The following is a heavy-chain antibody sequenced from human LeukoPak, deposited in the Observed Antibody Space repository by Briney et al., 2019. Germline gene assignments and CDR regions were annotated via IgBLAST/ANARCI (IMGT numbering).Heavy chain of an antibody. D-gene: IGHD1-26*01. Sequence: SETLSLTCTVSGGSISSGGYYWIWIRQPPGKGLEWIGYIYYTGSTYYNPSLKSRVTISIDTSKNQFSLTLSSVSAADTALYYCARVWEADAFDIWGQGTMVTVSS. J-gene: IGHJ3*02. V-gene: IGHV4-30-4*08. CDR1: GGSISSGGYY. CDR3: ARVWEADAFDI. CDR2: IYYTGST.